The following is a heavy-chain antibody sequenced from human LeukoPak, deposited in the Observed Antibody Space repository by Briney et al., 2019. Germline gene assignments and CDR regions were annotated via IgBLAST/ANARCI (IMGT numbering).Heavy chain of an antibody. V-gene: IGHV3-7*03. CDR2: IKQDGSEK. J-gene: IGHJ4*02. D-gene: IGHD3-22*01. CDR1: GFTFSSYW. Sequence: GGSLRLSCAASGFTFSSYWMSWVRQAPGKGLEWVANIKQDGSEKYYVDSVKGRFTISRDNAKNSLYLQMNSPRAEDTAMYYCARRAGDYSHPYDYWGQGTLVTVSS. CDR3: ARRAGDYSHPYDY.